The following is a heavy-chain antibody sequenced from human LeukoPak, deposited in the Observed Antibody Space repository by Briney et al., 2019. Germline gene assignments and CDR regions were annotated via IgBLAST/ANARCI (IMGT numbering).Heavy chain of an antibody. Sequence: SETLSLTCTVSGGSISNYYWSWLRQPPGKGLEWISYIYDSGSANYNPSLKSRVTISVDMPKNHFSLKLTSVTAADTAIYYCARAPYYYDSGGYWSKPRYFDYWGQGIPVTVSS. D-gene: IGHD3-22*01. CDR3: ARAPYYYDSGGYWSKPRYFDY. CDR1: GGSISNYY. CDR2: IYDSGSA. J-gene: IGHJ4*02. V-gene: IGHV4-59*01.